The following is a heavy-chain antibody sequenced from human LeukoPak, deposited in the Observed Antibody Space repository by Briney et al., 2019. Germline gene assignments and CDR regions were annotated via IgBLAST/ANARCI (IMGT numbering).Heavy chain of an antibody. D-gene: IGHD6-19*01. CDR2: MYYSGST. Sequence: PSETLSLTCTVSGGSISSSSYYWGWIRQPPGKGLEWIGSMYYSGSTYYNPSLKSRVTISVDTSKNQFSLKLSSVTAADTAVYYCARHSGRHSSGWYNPHGYYFDYWGQGTLVTVSS. V-gene: IGHV4-39*01. J-gene: IGHJ4*02. CDR3: ARHSGRHSSGWYNPHGYYFDY. CDR1: GGSISSSSYY.